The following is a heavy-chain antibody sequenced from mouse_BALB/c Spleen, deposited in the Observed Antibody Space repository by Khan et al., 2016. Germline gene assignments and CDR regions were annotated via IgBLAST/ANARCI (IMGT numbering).Heavy chain of an antibody. CDR2: ISYSGST. V-gene: IGHV3-2*02. CDR1: GYSITSDYA. CDR3: ARDYYCSSYFDY. Sequence: VQLKQSGPGLVKPSQSLSLTCTVTGYSITSDYAWNWIRQFPGNKLEWMGYISYSGSTSYNPSLKSRISITRDTSKNQFFLQLNSVTPEDKATYYWARDYYCSSYFDYWGQGTTLTVSS. J-gene: IGHJ2*01. D-gene: IGHD1-1*01.